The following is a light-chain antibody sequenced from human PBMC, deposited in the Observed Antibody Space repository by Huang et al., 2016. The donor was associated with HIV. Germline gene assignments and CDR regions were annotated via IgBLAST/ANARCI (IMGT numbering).Light chain of an antibody. CDR2: AAS. Sequence: DIQMTQSPSSLSASVGDRVTITCRASQSVTTYLNWYQQIPGKAPKLLIYAASSLQSGVPSRFSGSGSGTGFTLTISSLQPEDFGTYYCQQSYSTPTFGQGTKLEIK. CDR1: QSVTTY. V-gene: IGKV1-39*01. J-gene: IGKJ2*01. CDR3: QQSYSTPT.